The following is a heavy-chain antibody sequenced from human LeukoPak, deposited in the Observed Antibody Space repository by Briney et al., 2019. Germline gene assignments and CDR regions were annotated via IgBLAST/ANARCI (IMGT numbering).Heavy chain of an antibody. CDR1: GGTFSSYA. V-gene: IGHV1-69*13. Sequence: SVKVSCKASGGTFSSYAISWVRRAPGQGLEWMGGIIPIFGTANYAQKFQGGVTITVDESTSTAYMELSSLRSEDTAVYYCARPRSTSPAEGYFDYWGQGTLVTVSS. J-gene: IGHJ4*02. CDR3: ARPRSTSPAEGYFDY. CDR2: IIPIFGTA. D-gene: IGHD2-2*01.